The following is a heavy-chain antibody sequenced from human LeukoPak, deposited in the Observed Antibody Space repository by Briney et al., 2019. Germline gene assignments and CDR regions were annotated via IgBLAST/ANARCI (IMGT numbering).Heavy chain of an antibody. D-gene: IGHD3-3*01. V-gene: IGHV3-30*03. CDR2: ISNDGSRK. CDR3: ARDRAWNYFDY. J-gene: IGHJ4*02. CDR1: GFTFSRHG. Sequence: GGSLRLSCAPSGFTFSRHGMHWVRRAPGKGLEWVAIISNDGSRKYYAHSVEGRFTISRDNFKNTLYLQMDSLRAEDTAVYYCARDRAWNYFDYWGQGTLVTVSS.